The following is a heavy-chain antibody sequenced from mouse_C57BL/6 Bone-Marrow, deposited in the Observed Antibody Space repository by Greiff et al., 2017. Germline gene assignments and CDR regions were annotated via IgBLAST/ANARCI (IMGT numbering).Heavy chain of an antibody. V-gene: IGHV1-39*01. D-gene: IGHD1-1*01. J-gene: IGHJ1*03. CDR3: ARHYYGSSYWYFDV. CDR1: GYSFTDYN. Sequence: VQLQQSGPELVKPGASVKISCKASGYSFTDYNMNWGKQSNGKSLEWIGVINPNYGTTSYNQKFKGKATLTVDQSSSTAYMQLNSLTSEDSAVYYCARHYYGSSYWYFDVWGTGTTVTVSS. CDR2: INPNYGTT.